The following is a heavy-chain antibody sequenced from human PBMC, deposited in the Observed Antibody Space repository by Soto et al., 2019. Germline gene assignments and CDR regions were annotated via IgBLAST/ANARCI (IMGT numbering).Heavy chain of an antibody. CDR2: IIPIFGTA. CDR3: AVTMTNYYYYGMDV. V-gene: IGHV1-69*12. D-gene: IGHD3-22*01. Sequence: QVQLVQSGAEVKKPGSSVKVSCKASGGTFSSYAISWVRQAPGQGLEWMGGIIPIFGTADYAQKFQGRVTITAGESTSTAYMKLSSLRSEDTAVYYCAVTMTNYYYYGMDVWGQGTTVTVSS. J-gene: IGHJ6*02. CDR1: GGTFSSYA.